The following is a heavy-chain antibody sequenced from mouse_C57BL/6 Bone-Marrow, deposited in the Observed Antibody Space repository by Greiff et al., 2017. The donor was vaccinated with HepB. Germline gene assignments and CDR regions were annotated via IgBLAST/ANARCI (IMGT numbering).Heavy chain of an antibody. CDR1: GYTFTDYN. CDR2: INPNNGGT. V-gene: IGHV1-18*01. CDR3: ARGGYWDWYFDV. J-gene: IGHJ1*03. D-gene: IGHD2-3*01. Sequence: VQLQQSGPELVKPGASVKIPCKASGYTFTDYNMDWVKQSHGKSLEWIGDINPNNGGTIYNQKFKGKATLTVDKSSSTAYMELRSLTSEDTAVYYCARGGYWDWYFDVWGTGTTVTVSS.